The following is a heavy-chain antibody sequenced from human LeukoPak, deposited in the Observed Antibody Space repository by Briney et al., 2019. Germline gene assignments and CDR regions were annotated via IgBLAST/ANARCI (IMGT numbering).Heavy chain of an antibody. CDR1: GGTFSSYA. D-gene: IGHD1-26*01. V-gene: IGHV1-69*13. CDR2: IIPIFGTA. J-gene: IGHJ4*02. Sequence: SVKVSCKASGGTFSSYAISWVRQAPGQGLEWMGGIIPIFGTANYARKFQGRVTITADESTSTAYMELSSLRSEDTAVYYCARGSGSYHYFDYWGQGTLVTVSS. CDR3: ARGSGSYHYFDY.